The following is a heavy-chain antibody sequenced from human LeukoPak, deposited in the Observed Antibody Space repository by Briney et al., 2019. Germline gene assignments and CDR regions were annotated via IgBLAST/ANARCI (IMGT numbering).Heavy chain of an antibody. J-gene: IGHJ2*01. CDR1: GFTFSSYW. CDR2: IKQDGSEK. CDR3: ASPGGYSYGLFWYFDL. D-gene: IGHD5-18*01. V-gene: IGHV3-7*01. Sequence: PGGSLRLSCAASGFTFSSYWMSWVRQAPGKGLEWVANIKQDGSEKYYVDSVKGRFTISRDNAKNSLYLQMNSLRAEDTAVYYCASPGGYSYGLFWYFDLWGRGTLVTVSS.